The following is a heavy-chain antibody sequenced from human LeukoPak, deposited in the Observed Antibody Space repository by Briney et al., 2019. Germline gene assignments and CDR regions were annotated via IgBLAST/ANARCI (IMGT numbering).Heavy chain of an antibody. D-gene: IGHD3-3*01. J-gene: IGHJ4*02. V-gene: IGHV3-7*01. Sequence: GGSLRLSCVASGFPFSSYWMTWVRQAPGKGLEWVANIKQDGSKKSYVDSVKGRFTISRDNAKNSLYLQMNSLRAEDTAVYYCARTPNPGDFWSGYLDYWGQGTLVTVSS. CDR3: ARTPNPGDFWSGYLDY. CDR2: IKQDGSKK. CDR1: GFPFSSYW.